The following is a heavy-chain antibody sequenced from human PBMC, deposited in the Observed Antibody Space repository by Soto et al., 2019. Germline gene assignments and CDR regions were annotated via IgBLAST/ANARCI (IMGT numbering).Heavy chain of an antibody. CDR2: IYYSGST. V-gene: IGHV4-39*01. Sequence: PSETLSLTCTVSGGSISSSSYYWGWIRQPPGKGLEWIGSIYYSGSTYYNPSLKSRVTISVDTSKNQFSLKLSSVTAADTAVYYCARQLYHDYIWGSYRYYYMDVWGKGTTVTVSS. CDR3: ARQLYHDYIWGSYRYYYMDV. D-gene: IGHD3-16*02. CDR1: GGSISSSSYY. J-gene: IGHJ6*03.